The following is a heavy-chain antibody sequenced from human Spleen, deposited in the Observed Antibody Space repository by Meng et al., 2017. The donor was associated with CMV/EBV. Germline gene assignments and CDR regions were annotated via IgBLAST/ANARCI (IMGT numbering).Heavy chain of an antibody. CDR2: INWNGGST. V-gene: IGHV3-20*04. Sequence: GESLKISCAASGFTFDDYGMSWVRQAPGKGLEWVSGINWNGGSTGYADSVKGRFTISRDNAKNSLYLQMNSLRAEDTAVYYCARDRDGSGNYFWRENPNWFDPWGQGTLVTVSS. CDR3: ARDRDGSGNYFWRENPNWFDP. D-gene: IGHD1-26*01. J-gene: IGHJ5*02. CDR1: GFTFDDYG.